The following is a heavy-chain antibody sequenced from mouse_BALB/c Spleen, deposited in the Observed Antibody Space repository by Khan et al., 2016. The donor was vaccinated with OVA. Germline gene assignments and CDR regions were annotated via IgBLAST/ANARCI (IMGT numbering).Heavy chain of an antibody. J-gene: IGHJ2*01. CDR1: GYTFTSYW. Sequence: QVHVKQSGTELARPGASVKLSCKASGYTFTSYWMQWVKQRPGQGLEWIGAIYPGDGNTRYTQKFKGKATLTADKSSSTAYMQLSSLASEDSAVYFCVRGGITTGYFDYWGQGTTLTVSS. CDR2: IYPGDGNT. D-gene: IGHD1-1*01. V-gene: IGHV1-87*01. CDR3: VRGGITTGYFDY.